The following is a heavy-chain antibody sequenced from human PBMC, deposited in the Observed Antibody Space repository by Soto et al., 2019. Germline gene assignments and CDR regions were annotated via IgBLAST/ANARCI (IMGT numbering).Heavy chain of an antibody. V-gene: IGHV3-7*05. Sequence: EVQLVESGGGLVQPGGSLRLSCAASGFTFRGYWMRWVRQAPGKGLEWVAKIKQDGSEKYYVDSVKGRFTISRDNAKNSQYLQMNRLRADGTDMYDCARGRGCSAGSCDNFDYWGQGTLVTVSS. CDR1: GFTFRGYW. CDR3: ARGRGCSAGSCDNFDY. D-gene: IGHD2-15*01. CDR2: IKQDGSEK. J-gene: IGHJ4*02.